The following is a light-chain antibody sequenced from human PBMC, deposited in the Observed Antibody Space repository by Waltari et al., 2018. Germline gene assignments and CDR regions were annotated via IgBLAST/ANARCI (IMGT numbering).Light chain of an antibody. CDR3: QQYYNTPLT. CDR1: PTVLYSSNKKNY. V-gene: IGKV4-1*01. Sequence: VMTQSPDSMAVSRGERATITCQPSPTVLYSSNKKNYLAWYQQKPSQPPKLLIYGASTREFGVPGRFSGSGSGTDFTLTISSLQAEDVAVYYCQQYYNTPLTFGGGTKVEIK. CDR2: GAS. J-gene: IGKJ4*01.